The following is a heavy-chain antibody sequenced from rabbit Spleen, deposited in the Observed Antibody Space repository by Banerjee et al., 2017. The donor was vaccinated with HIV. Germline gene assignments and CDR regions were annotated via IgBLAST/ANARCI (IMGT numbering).Heavy chain of an antibody. J-gene: IGHJ3*01. CDR2: INTATGKA. CDR3: AGDLVGAIGWNFGL. Sequence: QEQLKESGGGLVQPGGSLTLTCTASGFSFSDRDVMCWVRQAPGKGLEWIGCINTATGKAVHANWAKGRVTISKTSSPTVTLQMTSLTAADTATYFCAGDLVGAIGWNFGLWGQGTLVTVS. V-gene: IGHV1S45*01. CDR1: GFSFSDRDV. D-gene: IGHD5-1*01.